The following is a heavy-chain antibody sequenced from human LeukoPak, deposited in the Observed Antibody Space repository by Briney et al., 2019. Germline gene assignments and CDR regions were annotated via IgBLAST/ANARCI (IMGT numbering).Heavy chain of an antibody. CDR1: GGSISSSSYY. J-gene: IGHJ6*03. CDR2: IYYSGST. CDR3: ARLHYGGNYGYYYYYMDV. V-gene: IGHV4-39*01. D-gene: IGHD4-23*01. Sequence: PSETLSLTCTVSGGSISSSSYYWGWIRQPPGKGLEWIGSIYYSGSTYYNPSLKSRVTISVDTSKNQFSLKLSSVTAPDTAVYYCARLHYGGNYGYYYYYMDVWGKGTTVTISS.